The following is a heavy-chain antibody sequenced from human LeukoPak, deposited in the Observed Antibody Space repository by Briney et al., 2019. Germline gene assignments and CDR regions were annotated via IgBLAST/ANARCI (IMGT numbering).Heavy chain of an antibody. CDR1: GGSISSYY. CDR2: IYYSGST. Sequence: TLSLTCTVSGGSISSYYWSWIRQPPGKGLEWIGYIYYSGSTNYNPSLKSRVTISVDTSKNQFSLKLSSVTAADTSVYYCARLTPGKNWFDPWGHGTLVTVSS. V-gene: IGHV4-59*08. J-gene: IGHJ5*02. CDR3: ARLTPGKNWFDP. D-gene: IGHD3-10*01.